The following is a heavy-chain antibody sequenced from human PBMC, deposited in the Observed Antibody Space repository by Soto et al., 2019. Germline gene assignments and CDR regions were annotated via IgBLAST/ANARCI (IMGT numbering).Heavy chain of an antibody. CDR3: AKDITKEQWLFAY. Sequence: PGGSLRLSCAASGFTFSSYSMSWVRQAPGKGLEWVSAISGSGGSTYYADSVKGRFTISRDNSKNTLYLQMNSLRAEDTAVYYCAKDITKEQWLFAYWGQGTLVTVSS. D-gene: IGHD6-19*01. CDR2: ISGSGGST. CDR1: GFTFSSYS. V-gene: IGHV3-23*01. J-gene: IGHJ4*02.